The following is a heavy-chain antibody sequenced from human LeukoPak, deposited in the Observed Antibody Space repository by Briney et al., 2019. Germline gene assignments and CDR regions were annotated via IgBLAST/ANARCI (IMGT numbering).Heavy chain of an antibody. CDR2: IYPGDSDT. J-gene: IGHJ6*01. V-gene: IGHV5-51*01. Sequence: GESLKISCKGSGYNFTNYWIGWVRQMPGKGLEWMGTIYPGDSDTRYSPSFQGQVTISADKSSSTAYLQWSSLKASDTAVYYCARRGTTVNPAEYWGPGNPVTVSS. D-gene: IGHD4-11*01. CDR3: ARRGTTVNPAEY. CDR1: GYNFTNYW.